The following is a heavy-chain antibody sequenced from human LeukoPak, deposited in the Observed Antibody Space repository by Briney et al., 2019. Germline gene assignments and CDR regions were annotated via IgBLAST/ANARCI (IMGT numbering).Heavy chain of an antibody. CDR2: LKSKTDGGTA. Sequence: PGGSPRLSCAASGFTFSNAWMSWVRQAPGKGLEWVGRLKSKTDGGTADYAAPVKGRFSISRDDSKNTLYLQMNSLKTEDTAVYYCTTDPGDYTDYWGQGTLVTVSS. CDR1: GFTFSNAW. J-gene: IGHJ4*02. V-gene: IGHV3-15*01. D-gene: IGHD4-17*01. CDR3: TTDPGDYTDY.